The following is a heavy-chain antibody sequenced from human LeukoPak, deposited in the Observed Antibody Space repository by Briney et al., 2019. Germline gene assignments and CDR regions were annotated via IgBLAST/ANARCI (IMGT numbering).Heavy chain of an antibody. CDR1: GGSISSSNW. V-gene: IGHV4-4*02. CDR2: IYHSGST. D-gene: IGHD2/OR15-2a*01. J-gene: IGHJ6*02. Sequence: PSETLSLTCAVSGGSISSSNWWSWVRQPPGKGLEWIGEIYHSGSTNYNPSLKSRVTISVDTSKNQFSLRLSSVTAADTAVYYCARNDYFGINNGMDVWGQGTTVTVSS. CDR3: ARNDYFGINNGMDV.